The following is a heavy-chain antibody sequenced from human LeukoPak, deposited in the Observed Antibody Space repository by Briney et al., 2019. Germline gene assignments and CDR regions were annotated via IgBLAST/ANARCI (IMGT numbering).Heavy chain of an antibody. CDR3: ARAHSSGWYGLDY. J-gene: IGHJ4*02. D-gene: IGHD6-19*01. CDR1: GGSFSGYY. CDR2: INHSGST. V-gene: IGHV4-34*01. Sequence: NPSETLSLTCAVYGGSFSGYYWSWIRQPPGKGLEWIGEINHSGSTNYNPSLKSRVTISVDTSKNQFSLKLSSVTAADTAVYYCARAHSSGWYGLDYWGQGTLVTVSS.